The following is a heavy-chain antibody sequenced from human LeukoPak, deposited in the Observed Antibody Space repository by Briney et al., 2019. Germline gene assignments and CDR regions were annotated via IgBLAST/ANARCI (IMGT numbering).Heavy chain of an antibody. D-gene: IGHD2-21*02. V-gene: IGHV4-61*02. CDR2: IYTSGST. CDR3: ASAYCGGDCTPYWYFDL. J-gene: IGHJ2*01. CDR1: GGSISSGSYY. Sequence: PSQTLSLTCTVSGGSISSGSYYWSWIRQPAGKGLEWIGRIYTSGSTNYNPSLKSRVTMSVDTSKNQFSLKLSSVTAADTAVYYCASAYCGGDCTPYWYFDLWGRGTLVTVSS.